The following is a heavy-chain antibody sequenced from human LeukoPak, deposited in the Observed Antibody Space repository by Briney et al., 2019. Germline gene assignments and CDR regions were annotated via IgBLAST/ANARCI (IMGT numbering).Heavy chain of an antibody. CDR3: APSTSCYHWFES. CDR2: IGVGSGDT. CDR1: ASTFTSSA. Sequence: AAVKVTFKCAASTFTSSAVQWVRLPRGQRLEWMGRIGVGSGDTKYAQKFQERVIITRDMYTSTDYMELSSLESDDTAVYSCAPSTSCYHWFESWGQGTLVTVSS. J-gene: IGHJ5*01. D-gene: IGHD2-2*01. V-gene: IGHV1-58*01.